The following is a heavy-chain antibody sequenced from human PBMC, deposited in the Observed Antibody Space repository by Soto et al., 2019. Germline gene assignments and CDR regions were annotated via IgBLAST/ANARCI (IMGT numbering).Heavy chain of an antibody. J-gene: IGHJ6*02. V-gene: IGHV6-1*01. D-gene: IGHD3-3*01. Sequence: SQTLSLTGAISGDSVSSNSAAWNWIRQSPSRGLEWLGRTYYRSKWYNDYAVSVKSRITINPDTSKNQFSLQLNSVTPEDTAVYYCARDAYYYDFWSGYYRAPYYYYGMDVWGQGTTVTVSS. CDR1: GDSVSSNSAA. CDR3: ARDAYYYDFWSGYYRAPYYYYGMDV. CDR2: TYYRSKWYN.